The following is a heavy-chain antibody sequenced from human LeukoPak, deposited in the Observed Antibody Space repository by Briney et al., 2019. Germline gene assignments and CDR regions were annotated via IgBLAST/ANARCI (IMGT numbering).Heavy chain of an antibody. CDR1: NDSITTNNYY. CDR3: ARGIGTWIQLWSRLGSYFDY. CDR2: IYYSGST. V-gene: IGHV4-39*07. J-gene: IGHJ4*02. Sequence: SETLSLTCTVSNDSITTNNYYWGWIRQPPGKGLEWIGTIYYSGSTFYNPSLKSRVTISLDTSKNQFSLKLSSVTAADTAVYYCARGIGTWIQLWSRLGSYFDYWGQGTLVTVSS. D-gene: IGHD5-18*01.